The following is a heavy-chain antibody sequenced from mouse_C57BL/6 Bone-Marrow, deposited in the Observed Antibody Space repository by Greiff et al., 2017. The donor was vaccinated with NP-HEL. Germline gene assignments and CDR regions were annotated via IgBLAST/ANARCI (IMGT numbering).Heavy chain of an antibody. J-gene: IGHJ1*03. Sequence: VQLQQSGAELARPGASVKMSCKASGYTFTSYTMHWVTQRPGQGLEWIGYIIPSSGYTKYNQKFKDKATLTADKSSSTAYMQLSSLRSEDSAVYDCARYDYLRYFDVWGTGTTVTVSS. V-gene: IGHV1-4*01. CDR1: GYTFTSYT. CDR2: IIPSSGYT. D-gene: IGHD2-4*01. CDR3: ARYDYLRYFDV.